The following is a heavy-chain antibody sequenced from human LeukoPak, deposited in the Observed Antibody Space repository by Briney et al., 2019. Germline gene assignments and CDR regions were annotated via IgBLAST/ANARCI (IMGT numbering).Heavy chain of an antibody. CDR1: GGSISSGGYY. CDR3: ARGGYSYGSFDY. CDR2: IYYSGST. V-gene: IGHV4-31*03. J-gene: IGHJ4*02. Sequence: SQTLSLTCTVSGGSISSGGYYWSWIRQHQGKGLEWIGYIYYSGSTYYNPSLKSRVTITVDTSKNQFSLKLSSVTAADTAVYYCARGGYSYGSFDYWGQGTLVTVSS. D-gene: IGHD5-18*01.